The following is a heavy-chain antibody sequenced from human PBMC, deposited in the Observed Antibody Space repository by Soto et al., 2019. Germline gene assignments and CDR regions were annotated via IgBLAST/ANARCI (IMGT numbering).Heavy chain of an antibody. CDR1: GGSISSYY. J-gene: IGHJ6*02. CDR3: ARVGNPDFYGMDV. CDR2: IYYSGST. D-gene: IGHD3-3*01. V-gene: IGHV4-59*08. Sequence: SETLSLTCTVSGGSISSYYWSWIRQPPGKGLEWIGYIYYSGSTNYNPSLKSRVTISVDTSKNQFSLKLSSVTAADTAVYYCARVGNPDFYGMDVWGQGTTVTVSS.